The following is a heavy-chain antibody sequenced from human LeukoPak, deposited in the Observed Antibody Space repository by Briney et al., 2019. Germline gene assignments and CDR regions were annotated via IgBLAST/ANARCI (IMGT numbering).Heavy chain of an antibody. J-gene: IGHJ3*02. CDR1: GFTFSDYY. CDR3: ARDGLGLTATGAFDI. CDR2: ISSSGSTI. Sequence: GGSLRLSCAASGFTFSDYYMSWIRQAPGKGLDWVSYISSSGSTIYYADSMKGRFTISRDNAKNSLYLQMNSLRAEDTALYYCARDGLGLTATGAFDIWGQGTMVTVSS. V-gene: IGHV3-11*04. D-gene: IGHD1-26*01.